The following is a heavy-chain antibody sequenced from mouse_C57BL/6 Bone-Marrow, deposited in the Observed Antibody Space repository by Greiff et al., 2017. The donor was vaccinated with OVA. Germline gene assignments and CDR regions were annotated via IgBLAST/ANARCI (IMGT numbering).Heavy chain of an antibody. CDR2: INPNNGGT. CDR1: GYTFTDYY. V-gene: IGHV1-26*01. Sequence: VQLQQSGPELVKPGASVKISCKASGYTFTDYYMNWVKQSHGKSLEWIGDINPNNGGTSYNQKFKGKATLTVDKSSSTAYMELRSLTSEDSAVYYCAGVYGGTYWGQGTSVTVSS. J-gene: IGHJ4*01. D-gene: IGHD1-1*01. CDR3: AGVYGGTY.